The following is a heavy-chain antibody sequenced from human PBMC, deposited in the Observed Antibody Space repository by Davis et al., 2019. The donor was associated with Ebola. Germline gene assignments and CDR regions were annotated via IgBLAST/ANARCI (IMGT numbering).Heavy chain of an antibody. D-gene: IGHD1-26*01. CDR2: INHRGST. CDR1: GGSFGGYY. V-gene: IGHV4-34*01. J-gene: IGHJ4*02. Sequence: MPSETLSLTCAVYGGSFGGYYWSWIRQPPGKGLEWIGEINHRGSTNYNPSLKSRVTISVDTSKIQFSLKRSSVTAADTAVYYRARERGLGGGRTFDYWGQGTLVTVSS. CDR3: ARERGLGGGRTFDY.